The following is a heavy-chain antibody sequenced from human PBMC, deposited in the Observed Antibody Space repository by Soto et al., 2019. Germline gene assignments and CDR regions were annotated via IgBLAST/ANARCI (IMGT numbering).Heavy chain of an antibody. CDR2: IRSKTDGGTA. J-gene: IGHJ4*02. D-gene: IGHD4-17*01. Sequence: SLRVYGDASGLTFTSAWMDGVRQAPGKGLEWVGRIRSKTDGGTADYAAPVKGRFTISRDDSQNTLYLQMNSLKTHDTAVYYCTSLNSEYGQFDYWGPRTLVTVPS. CDR3: TSLNSEYGQFDY. V-gene: IGHV3-15*01. CDR1: GLTFTSAW.